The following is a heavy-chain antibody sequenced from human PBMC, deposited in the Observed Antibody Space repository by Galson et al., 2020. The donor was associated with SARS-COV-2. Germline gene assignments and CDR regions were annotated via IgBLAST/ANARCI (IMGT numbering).Heavy chain of an antibody. J-gene: IGHJ4*01. D-gene: IGHD5-12*01. CDR1: SGFIDSTSYY. CDR2: ISFNGRT. V-gene: IGHV4-39*07. CDR3: ARKTSTYDV. Sequence: ASETLSLTCIVSSGFIDSTSYYWGWIRQPPGKGLEWIGSISFNGRTFYNPSLMSRVTISIDKSKNQFSLRLTTVTAADTALYFWARKTSTYDVWGPGAQVTVS.